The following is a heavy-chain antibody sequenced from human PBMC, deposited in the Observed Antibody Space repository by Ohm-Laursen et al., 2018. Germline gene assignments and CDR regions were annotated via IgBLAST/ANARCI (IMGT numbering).Heavy chain of an antibody. V-gene: IGHV3-9*01. CDR3: VKGRNLGFRGVPTAAFHF. CDR1: GFTFDDYA. CDR2: ISWDSGSI. Sequence: SLRLSCAASGFTFDDYAMHWVRQAPGKGLEWVSGISWDSGSIGYADSVKGRFTISRDSAKNSLFLEMNSLRVEDTAFYYCVKGRNLGFRGVPTAAFHFWGQGTLVTVSS. D-gene: IGHD3-10*01. J-gene: IGHJ4*02.